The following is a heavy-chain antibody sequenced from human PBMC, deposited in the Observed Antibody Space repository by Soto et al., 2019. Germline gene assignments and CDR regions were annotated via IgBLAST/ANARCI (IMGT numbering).Heavy chain of an antibody. Sequence: QVQLVQYCAEVKKHAASVKVSCKESGGTFCNTAFIWVRQAPGRGLLWWGGIIPIFGAPNYAQKFQGRLMISADDSASKAYMELNTLTSEDTAVYYCATPAEPLDTAMLKGLAHWGQGTLVTVSS. J-gene: IGHJ4*02. D-gene: IGHD5-18*01. CDR2: IIPIFGAP. V-gene: IGHV1-69*01. CDR1: GGTFCNTA. CDR3: ATPAEPLDTAMLKGLAH.